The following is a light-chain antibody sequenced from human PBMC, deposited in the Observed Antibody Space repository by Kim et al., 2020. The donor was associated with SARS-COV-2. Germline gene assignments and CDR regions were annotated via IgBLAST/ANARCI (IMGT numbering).Light chain of an antibody. CDR2: SNN. Sequence: GQTITISCSGSSSNIGSNTVNWYQQLPGTAPKLLIYSNNPRPSGVPDRFSGSKSGTSASLAISGLQSEDEADYYCAAWDDSLNGPVFGGGTQLTVL. CDR3: AAWDDSLNGPV. CDR1: SSNIGSNT. J-gene: IGLJ2*01. V-gene: IGLV1-44*01.